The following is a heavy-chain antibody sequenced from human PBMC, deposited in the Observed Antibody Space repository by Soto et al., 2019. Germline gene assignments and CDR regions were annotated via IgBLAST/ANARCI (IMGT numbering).Heavy chain of an antibody. J-gene: IGHJ4*02. CDR3: ARETAVAGPIQFDY. CDR1: GGSFSSYY. Sequence: SETLSLTCAVYGGSFSSYYWSWIRQPPGKGLEWIGEIKHSGSTNYNPSLKSRVTISVDTSKNQCSLKLSSVTAADTAVYYWARETAVAGPIQFDYWGQGTLVTVSS. CDR2: IKHSGST. V-gene: IGHV4-34*01. D-gene: IGHD6-19*01.